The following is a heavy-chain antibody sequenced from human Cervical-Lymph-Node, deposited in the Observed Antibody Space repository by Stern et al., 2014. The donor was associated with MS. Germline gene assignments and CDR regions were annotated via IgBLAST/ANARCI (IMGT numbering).Heavy chain of an antibody. D-gene: IGHD2-21*02. CDR3: ATYYCGGDCYSGYFDP. CDR2: IIPVFGTT. V-gene: IGHV1-69*12. CDR1: GGTFSTSV. Sequence: QDQLVQSGAEVKKPGSSVKVSCKASGGTFSTSVISWVRQAPGQGLEWMGGIIPVFGTTNYGQKFQGRVTITADESTSTAYMELSSLRSEDTAMYYCATYYCGGDCYSGYFDPWGQGTLVTVSS. J-gene: IGHJ5*01.